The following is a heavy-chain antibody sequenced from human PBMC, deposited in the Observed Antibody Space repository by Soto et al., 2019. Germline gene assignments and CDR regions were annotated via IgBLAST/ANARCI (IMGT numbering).Heavy chain of an antibody. V-gene: IGHV3-23*01. J-gene: IGHJ3*01. CDR3: AKDPPAGYGRAFEV. CDR2: ISGSGGST. Sequence: VQLLDSGGGLVQPEGSLRLSCAASGFIFKNFALNWVRQAPGKGPEWLASISGSGGSTYYADSVKGRFTISRDNSNNTLVLQMNSRRVDDTAKYYCAKDPPAGYGRAFEVWGQGTVVTVSS. CDR1: GFIFKNFA. D-gene: IGHD5-18*01.